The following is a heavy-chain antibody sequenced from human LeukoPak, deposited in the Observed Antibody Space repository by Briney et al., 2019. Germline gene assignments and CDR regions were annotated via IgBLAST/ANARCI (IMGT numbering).Heavy chain of an antibody. D-gene: IGHD4-11*01. CDR3: ARRDYSNYGYFDY. Sequence: GGSLRLSCAASGFTLSDYYMSWMRQGPGKGLEWVSYISSRGSTMYYADSVKGRFTISRDNAKNSLYLQMNSLRVEDTAMYYCARRDYSNYGYFDYWGQGTLVTVSS. J-gene: IGHJ4*02. CDR2: ISSRGSTM. CDR1: GFTLSDYY. V-gene: IGHV3-11*04.